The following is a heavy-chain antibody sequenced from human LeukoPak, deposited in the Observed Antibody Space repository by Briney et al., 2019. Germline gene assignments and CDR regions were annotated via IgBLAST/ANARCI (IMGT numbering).Heavy chain of an antibody. V-gene: IGHV4-4*02. CDR3: ARLEITMVRGVIIAVYFQH. Sequence: SETLSLTCAVSGGSISSSNWWSWVRQPPGKGLEWIGEIYHSGSTNYNPSLKSRVTISVDTSKNQFSLKLSSVTAADTAVYYCARLEITMVRGVIIAVYFQHWGQGTLVTVSS. D-gene: IGHD3-10*01. CDR1: GGSISSSNW. CDR2: IYHSGST. J-gene: IGHJ1*01.